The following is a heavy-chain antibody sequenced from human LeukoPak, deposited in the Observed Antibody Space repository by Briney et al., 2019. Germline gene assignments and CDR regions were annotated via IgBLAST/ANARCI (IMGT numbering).Heavy chain of an antibody. J-gene: IGHJ4*02. V-gene: IGHV3-7*03. Sequence: PGGSLRLSCAASGFTFSSYWMSWVRQAPGKGLEWVANIKQDGSEKYYVDSVKGRFTISRDNAKNSLYLQMNSLRAEDTALYYCARDNSIDSGFRFDYWGQGTLVTVSS. D-gene: IGHD6-19*01. CDR1: GFTFSSYW. CDR2: IKQDGSEK. CDR3: ARDNSIDSGFRFDY.